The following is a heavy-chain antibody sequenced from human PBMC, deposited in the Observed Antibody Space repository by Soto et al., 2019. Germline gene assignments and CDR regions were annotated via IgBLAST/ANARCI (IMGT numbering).Heavy chain of an antibody. CDR1: GFTFSSYA. CDR3: ARCGGGSCYSHY. CDR2: ISYDGSNK. J-gene: IGHJ4*02. D-gene: IGHD2-15*01. Sequence: QVQLVESGGGVVQPGRSLRLSCAASGFTFSSYAMHWVRQAPGKGLEWVAVISYDGSNKYYADSVKGRFSISRDNCKNTLYLQMNNPRAEDTAVYYCARCGGGSCYSHYWGQGTLVTVSS. V-gene: IGHV3-30-3*01.